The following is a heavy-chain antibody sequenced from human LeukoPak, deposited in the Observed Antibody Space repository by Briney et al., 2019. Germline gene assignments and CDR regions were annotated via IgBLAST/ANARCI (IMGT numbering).Heavy chain of an antibody. CDR3: AKVDSSSWYARIDY. CDR1: GFTFDDYA. J-gene: IGHJ4*02. D-gene: IGHD6-13*01. V-gene: IGHV3-9*01. CDR2: ISWNSGSI. Sequence: GGSLRLSCAASGFTFDDYAMHWVRQAPGKGLEWVSGISWNSGSIGYADSVKGRFTISRDNAKNSLYLQMNSLRPEDTALYYCAKVDSSSWYARIDYWGQGTLVTVSS.